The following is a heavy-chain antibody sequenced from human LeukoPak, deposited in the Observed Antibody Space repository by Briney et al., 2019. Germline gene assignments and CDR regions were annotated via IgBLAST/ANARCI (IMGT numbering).Heavy chain of an antibody. CDR1: GFTFSSYW. Sequence: PGGSLRLSCVHSGFTFSSYWMAWVRQAPGKGLEWVANMKQDGSAKHYAASVKGRFSISRDNSKKSVYLQMDSLRAEDTALYYCARDNVGALDYWGHGTLVTVSS. J-gene: IGHJ4*01. CDR2: MKQDGSAK. V-gene: IGHV3-7*01. CDR3: ARDNVGALDY. D-gene: IGHD1-26*01.